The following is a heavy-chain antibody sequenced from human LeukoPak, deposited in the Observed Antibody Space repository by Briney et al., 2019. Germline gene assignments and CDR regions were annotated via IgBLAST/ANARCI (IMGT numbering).Heavy chain of an antibody. V-gene: IGHV3-23*01. Sequence: GGSLRLSCAASGFTFSSYAMSWVRQAPGKGLEWVSAISGSGGSTYYADSVKGRFTISRDNSKNTLYLQMNSLRAGDTAVYYCAKVGGSPTGAFDIWGQGTMVTVSS. J-gene: IGHJ3*02. CDR1: GFTFSSYA. CDR2: ISGSGGST. CDR3: AKVGGSPTGAFDI. D-gene: IGHD1-26*01.